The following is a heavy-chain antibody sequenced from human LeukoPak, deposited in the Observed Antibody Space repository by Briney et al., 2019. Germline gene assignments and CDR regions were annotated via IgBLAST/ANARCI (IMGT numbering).Heavy chain of an antibody. CDR1: GGSIRSYY. CDR2: IYYSGST. J-gene: IGHJ5*02. V-gene: IGHV4-59*08. Sequence: SETLSLTCTVSGGSIRSYYWSWIRQPPGKGLEWIGYIYYSGSTNYNPSLKSRVTISVDTSKNQFSLKLSSVTAADTAVYYCARHRSWFDPWGQGTLVTVSS. CDR3: ARHRSWFDP.